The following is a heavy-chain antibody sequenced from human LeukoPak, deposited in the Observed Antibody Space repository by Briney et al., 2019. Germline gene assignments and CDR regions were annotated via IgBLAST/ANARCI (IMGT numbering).Heavy chain of an antibody. CDR1: GFSFSDHY. CDR3: LRSSYSSGWFGDY. Sequence: PGGSLRFSCAASGFSFSDHYVDWVRQAPGKGLEWVGRIRNKANSYTTEYAASVTGRFTISRDESKNSVYLQMNSLKAEDTAVYYCLRSSYSSGWFGDYWGQGILVTVSS. D-gene: IGHD6-19*01. J-gene: IGHJ4*02. CDR2: IRNKANSYTT. V-gene: IGHV3-72*01.